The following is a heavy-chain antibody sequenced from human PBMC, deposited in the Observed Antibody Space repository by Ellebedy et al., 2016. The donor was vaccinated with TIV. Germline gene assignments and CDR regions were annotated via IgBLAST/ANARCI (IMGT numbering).Heavy chain of an antibody. CDR1: GFTFRTYA. CDR3: AKAMYDWNDAFDS. J-gene: IGHJ4*02. V-gene: IGHV3-30*04. Sequence: GGSLRLSCSVTGFTFRTYAMNWVRQAPGRGLEWLAVISHDGKTTDYADSVKGRFTISRDNPKNTLYLQMSSLTTEDTAVYCCAKAMYDWNDAFDSWGQGTLVSVSS. D-gene: IGHD1-20*01. CDR2: ISHDGKTT.